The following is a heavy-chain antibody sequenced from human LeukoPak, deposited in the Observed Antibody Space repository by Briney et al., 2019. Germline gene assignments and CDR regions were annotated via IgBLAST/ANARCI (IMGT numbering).Heavy chain of an antibody. J-gene: IGHJ4*02. CDR2: ISGSGGST. V-gene: IGHV3-23*01. D-gene: IGHD3-10*01. CDR3: AKDQQYYYGSGSYYRY. CDR1: GFTFSSYA. Sequence: GGSLRLSCAASGFTFSSYAMSWVRQAPGKGLGWVSAISGSGGSTYYADSVKGRFTISRDNSKNTLYLQMNSLRAEDTAVYYCAKDQQYYYGSGSYYRYWGQGTLVTVSS.